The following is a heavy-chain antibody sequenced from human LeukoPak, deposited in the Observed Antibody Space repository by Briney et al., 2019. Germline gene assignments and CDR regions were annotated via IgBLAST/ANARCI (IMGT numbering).Heavy chain of an antibody. CDR1: GGSISSYY. Sequence: SETLSLTCTPSGGSISSYYWSWIRQPPGKGLEWIGYIYYSGSTNYNPSLKSRVTISLDTSKNQFSLRLTSVTAADTAVYYCARGGSYYDFWSGYYDYYYYMDVWGKGTTVTVSS. J-gene: IGHJ6*03. D-gene: IGHD3-3*01. CDR2: IYYSGST. CDR3: ARGGSYYDFWSGYYDYYYYMDV. V-gene: IGHV4-59*01.